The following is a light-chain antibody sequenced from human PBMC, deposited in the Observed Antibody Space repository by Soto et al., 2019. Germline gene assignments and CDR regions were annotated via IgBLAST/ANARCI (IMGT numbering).Light chain of an antibody. CDR3: QTWGTGSVV. CDR2: VNSDGSH. CDR1: SAHSSYA. J-gene: IGLJ2*01. V-gene: IGLV4-69*01. Sequence: QSVLTQSPSASASPGASVKLTCTLSSAHSSYAIAWHQQQPEKGPRYLMKVNSDGSHSKGDGIPDRFSGSGSGTERYLTISSLQYEDEADYYCQTWGTGSVVFGGGTKVTVL.